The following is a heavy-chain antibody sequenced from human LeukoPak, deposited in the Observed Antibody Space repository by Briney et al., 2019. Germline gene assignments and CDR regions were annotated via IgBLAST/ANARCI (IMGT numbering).Heavy chain of an antibody. CDR1: GGSISSYY. CDR3: ARNPRLAYSSSWYGPNWFDP. Sequence: SETLSLTCIVSGGSISSYYWSWIRQPPGKGLEWIGYIYYSGSTNYNPSLKSRVTISVDTSKNQFSLKLSSVTAADTAVYYCARNPRLAYSSSWYGPNWFDPWGQGTLVTVSS. J-gene: IGHJ5*02. CDR2: IYYSGST. D-gene: IGHD6-13*01. V-gene: IGHV4-59*01.